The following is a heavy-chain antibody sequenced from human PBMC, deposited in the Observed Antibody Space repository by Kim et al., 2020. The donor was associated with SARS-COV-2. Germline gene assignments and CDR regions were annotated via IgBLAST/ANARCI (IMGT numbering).Heavy chain of an antibody. J-gene: IGHJ6*01. CDR3: ARTASTSCSMGSKRCYY. Sequence: GGSLRLSCAASGFTFSSYAMHWVRQAPGKGLEWVAVISYDGSNKYYADSVKGRFTISRDNSKNTLYLQMNSLRAEDTAVYYCARTASTSCSMGSKRCYY. D-gene: IGHD2-2*01. CDR1: GFTFSSYA. V-gene: IGHV3-30*04. CDR2: ISYDGSNK.